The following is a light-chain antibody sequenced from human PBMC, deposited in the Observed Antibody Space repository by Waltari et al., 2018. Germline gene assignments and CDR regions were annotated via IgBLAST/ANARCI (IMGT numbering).Light chain of an antibody. CDR3: QTWGTGIRV. CDR1: GGHRGYA. J-gene: IGLJ3*02. V-gene: IGLV4-69*01. Sequence: QVVLTQSPSASASLGASVKLTCTLRGGHRGYAIAWHQQQPEKGPRYLMKLNSGGSHTKGDGIPDRFSGSSSGAERYLTISSLQSEDEADYYCQTWGTGIRVFGGGTRLTVL. CDR2: LNSGGSH.